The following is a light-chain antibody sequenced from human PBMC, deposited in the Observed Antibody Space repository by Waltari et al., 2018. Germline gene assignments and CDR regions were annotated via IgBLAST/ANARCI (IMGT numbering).Light chain of an antibody. CDR3: MQSLQSPFT. CDR2: LGA. Sequence: DIVMTQSPLSLPVTPGEPASISCRSGQSLLHSNGYNYLEWCLQKPGQSPQLLIYLGAYRASGVPGRFSGSGSGTDFTLKISRVEAEDVGVYYCMQSLQSPFTFGPGTKVDIK. V-gene: IGKV2-28*01. CDR1: QSLLHSNGYNY. J-gene: IGKJ3*01.